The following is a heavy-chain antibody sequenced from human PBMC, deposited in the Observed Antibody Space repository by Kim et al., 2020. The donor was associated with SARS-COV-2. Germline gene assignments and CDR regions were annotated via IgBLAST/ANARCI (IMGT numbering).Heavy chain of an antibody. CDR3: ARDRRGDYYDSSGYPDY. Sequence: LKSRITMSVDTSKSQFSLKLSSVTAADTAVYYCARDRRGDYYDSSGYPDYWGQGTLVTVSS. V-gene: IGHV4-4*06. J-gene: IGHJ4*02. D-gene: IGHD3-22*01.